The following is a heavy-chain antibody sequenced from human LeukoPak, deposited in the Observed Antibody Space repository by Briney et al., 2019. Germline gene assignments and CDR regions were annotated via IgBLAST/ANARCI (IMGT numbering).Heavy chain of an antibody. CDR1: GGSISSYY. J-gene: IGHJ3*02. V-gene: IGHV4-59*08. D-gene: IGHD2-2*01. Sequence: PSETLSLTCTVSGGSISSYYWSWIRQPPGKGLEWIGYIYYSGTTNYNPYLKSRVTISVDTSKNQFSMKLRSVTAADTAVYFCARHRGERYCSSTSCVIRTPDAFDIWGQGTVVTVSS. CDR3: ARHRGERYCSSTSCVIRTPDAFDI. CDR2: IYYSGTT.